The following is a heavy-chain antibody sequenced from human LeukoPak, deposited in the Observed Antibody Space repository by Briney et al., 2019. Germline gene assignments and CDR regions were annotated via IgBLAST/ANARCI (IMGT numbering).Heavy chain of an antibody. CDR1: GYTLTELS. V-gene: IGHV1-24*01. J-gene: IGHJ4*02. CDR3: ATIFSVWGSYRYHDY. CDR2: FDPEDGET. D-gene: IGHD3-16*02. Sequence: ASVKVSCKVSGYTLTELSMHWVRQAPGKGLEWMGGFDPEDGETIYAQKFQGRVTMTEDTSTDTAYMELSSLRSEDTAVYCCATIFSVWGSYRYHDYWGQGTLVTVSS.